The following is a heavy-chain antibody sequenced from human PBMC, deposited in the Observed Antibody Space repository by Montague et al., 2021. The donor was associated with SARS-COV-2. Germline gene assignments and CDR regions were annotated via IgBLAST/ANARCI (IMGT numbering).Heavy chain of an antibody. Sequence: TLSLTCTVSGGSIRSGIYYWSWIRQPAGKGLEWIGRIYSSGSTNYNPSLKSRVTMSVDTSKNQFSLKVSSVTAADTAVYYCARDYGDYSYYYGLDVWGQGTTFTVS. CDR2: IYSSGST. V-gene: IGHV4-61*02. D-gene: IGHD4-17*01. CDR1: GGSIRSGIYY. CDR3: ARDYGDYSYYYGLDV. J-gene: IGHJ6*02.